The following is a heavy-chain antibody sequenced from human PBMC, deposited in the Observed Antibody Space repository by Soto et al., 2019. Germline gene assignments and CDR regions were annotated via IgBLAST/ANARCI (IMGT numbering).Heavy chain of an antibody. CDR3: ARETRLERPYFDY. J-gene: IGHJ4*02. V-gene: IGHV4-31*03. CDR1: GGSISSGGYY. CDR2: IYYSGST. D-gene: IGHD1-1*01. Sequence: SETLSLTCTVSGGSISSGGYYWSWIRQHPGKGLEWIGYIYYSGSTYYNPSLKSRVTISVDTSKNQFSLKLSSVTAADTAVYYCARETRLERPYFDYWGQGTLVTVSS.